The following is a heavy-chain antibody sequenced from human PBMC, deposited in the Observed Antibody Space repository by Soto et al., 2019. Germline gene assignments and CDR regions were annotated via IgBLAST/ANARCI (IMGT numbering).Heavy chain of an antibody. CDR1: GFTFSSYW. J-gene: IGHJ3*02. CDR3: ARGDYYDTTGPFSDAFDI. CDR2: IKPDGSEK. Sequence: LRLSCAASGFTFSSYWMSWVRQAPGKGLEWVANIKPDGSEKWYVDSVKGRFTISRDNAKNSLYLQVNSLRAEDTAVYYCARGDYYDTTGPFSDAFDIWGQGTMVTVSS. D-gene: IGHD3-22*01. V-gene: IGHV3-7*04.